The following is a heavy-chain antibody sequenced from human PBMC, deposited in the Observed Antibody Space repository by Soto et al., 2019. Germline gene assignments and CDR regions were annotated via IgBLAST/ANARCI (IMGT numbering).Heavy chain of an antibody. V-gene: IGHV1-69*01. CDR1: GGIFTNNA. CDR3: ATGGHNDGYNFYHGMDV. CDR2: VIPLFDTA. J-gene: IGHJ6*02. D-gene: IGHD5-18*01. Sequence: QVQVVQSGAEVKKPGSSVKVSCKVSGGIFTNNAISWVRQAPGQGLEWLGGVIPLFDTAYYATIFLGRLRISAAGATTTASMELSGLTSADTAVYFCATGGHNDGYNFYHGMDVWGQGTTVTFS.